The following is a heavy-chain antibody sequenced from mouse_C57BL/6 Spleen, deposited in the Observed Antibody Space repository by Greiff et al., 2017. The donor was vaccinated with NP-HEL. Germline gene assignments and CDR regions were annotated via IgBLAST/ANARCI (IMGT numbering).Heavy chain of an antibody. Sequence: VQLQQSGAELVSPGTSVKVSCKASGYAFTNYLIEWVKQRPGQGLEWIGVINPGSGGTNYNEKFKGKATLTADKSSSTAYMQLSSLTSEDSAVYFCARDDIFDYWGQGTTLTVSS. V-gene: IGHV1-54*01. CDR1: GYAFTNYL. CDR2: INPGSGGT. D-gene: IGHD2-3*01. J-gene: IGHJ2*01. CDR3: ARDDIFDY.